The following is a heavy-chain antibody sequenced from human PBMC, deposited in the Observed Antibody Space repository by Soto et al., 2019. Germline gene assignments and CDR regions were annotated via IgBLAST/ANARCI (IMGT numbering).Heavy chain of an antibody. Sequence: EVQLVESGGGLVKPGGSLRLSCAASGFTFSSYSMNWVCQAPGKGLEWVSSISSSSSYIYYADSVKGRFTISRDNAKNSLYLQMNSLRAEDTAVYYCARVVVVPAAGIDYWCQGTLVTVSS. CDR3: ARVVVVPAAGIDY. J-gene: IGHJ4*02. V-gene: IGHV3-21*01. CDR2: ISSSSSYI. D-gene: IGHD2-2*01. CDR1: GFTFSSYS.